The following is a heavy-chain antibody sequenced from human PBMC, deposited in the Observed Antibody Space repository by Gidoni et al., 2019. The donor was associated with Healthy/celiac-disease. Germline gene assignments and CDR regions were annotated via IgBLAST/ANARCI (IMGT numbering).Heavy chain of an antibody. V-gene: IGHV4-34*01. J-gene: IGHJ5*02. CDR2: INHSVRT. CDR1: GGSFSGYY. CDR3: ARGRGYCSSTSCPDRWFDP. D-gene: IGHD2-2*03. Sequence: QVQLQQWGAGLLKPSETLSLTCAVYGGSFSGYYWSWIRQPPGKGLEWIGEINHSVRTNYNPSLKSRVTISVDTAKNQFSLKLSSVTAADTAVYYCARGRGYCSSTSCPDRWFDPWGQGTLVTVSS.